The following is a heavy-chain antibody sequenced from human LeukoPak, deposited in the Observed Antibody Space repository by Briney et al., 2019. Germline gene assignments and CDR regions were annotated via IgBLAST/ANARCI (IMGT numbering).Heavy chain of an antibody. CDR3: SRGDGDNQSY. Sequence: SQTLSLTCTVSGGSISSGAYYWNWIRQPPGKGLEWIGYIYYSGSAYYNPSLKSRITISPDTSKNQFSLRLTSVTAADTAVYYCSRGDGDNQSYWGQGTLVTVSS. V-gene: IGHV4-30-4*01. CDR1: GGSISSGAYY. D-gene: IGHD4-17*01. J-gene: IGHJ4*02. CDR2: IYYSGSA.